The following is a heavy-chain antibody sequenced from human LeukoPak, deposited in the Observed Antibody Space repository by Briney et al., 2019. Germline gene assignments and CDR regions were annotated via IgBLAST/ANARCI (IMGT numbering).Heavy chain of an antibody. D-gene: IGHD6-19*01. CDR2: INWNGGST. V-gene: IGHV3-20*04. Sequence: GGSLRLSCAASGFTFDDYGMSWVRQAPGKGLEWVSGINWNGGSTGYADSVKGRFTISRDNAKNSLYLQMNSLRAEDTALYYCARGWIAVAGTDYYYYMDVWGKGITVTVSS. J-gene: IGHJ6*03. CDR3: ARGWIAVAGTDYYYYMDV. CDR1: GFTFDDYG.